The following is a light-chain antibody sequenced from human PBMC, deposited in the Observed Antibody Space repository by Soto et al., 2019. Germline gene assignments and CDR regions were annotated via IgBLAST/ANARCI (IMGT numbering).Light chain of an antibody. V-gene: IGLV2-14*03. CDR1: SSDVGGYNH. CDR2: DVT. CDR3: NSYTTSNSNTLEV. Sequence: QSALTQPASVSGSPGQSIIISCTGTSSDVGGYNHVSWYQQYPGKAPKLIIYDVTNRPSEVSNRFSGSKSGNTASLTISGLQAEDEADYDCNSYTTSNSNTLEVFGTGTKLTVL. J-gene: IGLJ1*01.